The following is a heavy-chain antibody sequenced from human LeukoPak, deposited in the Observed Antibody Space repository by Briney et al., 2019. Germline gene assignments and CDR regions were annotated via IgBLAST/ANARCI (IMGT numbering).Heavy chain of an antibody. D-gene: IGHD1-26*01. V-gene: IGHV1-2*02. CDR1: GHTFTTYY. J-gene: IGHJ4*02. Sequence: ASVKVSCKTAGHTFTTYYIHLVRRAPGQGLECMGWINPDSGDAHYAQGFRGTLTMTRDTSISTAYMELSGLTSDDTAIYYCARDHNGSCDYWGQGTLVSVSS. CDR3: ARDHNGSCDY. CDR2: INPDSGDA.